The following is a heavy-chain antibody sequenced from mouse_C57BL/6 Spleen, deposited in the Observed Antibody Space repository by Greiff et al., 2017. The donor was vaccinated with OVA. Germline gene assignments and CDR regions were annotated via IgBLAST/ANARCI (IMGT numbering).Heavy chain of an antibody. CDR3: ARRGLGGVAY. D-gene: IGHD4-1*01. J-gene: IGHJ3*01. CDR2: IYPSDSET. V-gene: IGHV1-61*01. Sequence: QVQLQQPGAELVRPGSSVKLSCKASGYTFTSYWMDWVKQRPGQGLEWIGNIYPSDSETHYNQKFKDKATLTVDKSSSTAYMQLSSLTSEDSAVYYCARRGLGGVAYWGQGTLVTVSA. CDR1: GYTFTSYW.